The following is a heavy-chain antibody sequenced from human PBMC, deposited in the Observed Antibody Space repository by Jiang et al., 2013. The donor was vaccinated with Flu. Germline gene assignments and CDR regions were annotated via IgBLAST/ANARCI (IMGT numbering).Heavy chain of an antibody. Sequence: LLKPSETLSLTCAVYGGSFSGYYWSWIRQPPGKGLEWIGEINHSGSTNYNPSLKSRVTISVDTSKNQFSLKLSSVTAADTAVYYCARVDVVVVAATYSGTIDYWGQGTLVTVSS. D-gene: IGHD2-15*01. CDR3: ARVDVVVVAATYSGTIDY. V-gene: IGHV4-34*01. CDR2: INHSGST. CDR1: GGSFSGYY. J-gene: IGHJ4*02.